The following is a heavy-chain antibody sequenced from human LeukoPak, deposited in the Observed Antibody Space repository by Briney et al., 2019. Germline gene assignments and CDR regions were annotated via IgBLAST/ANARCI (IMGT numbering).Heavy chain of an antibody. CDR3: ARGACSSTSCSDFDY. V-gene: IGHV4-61*05. D-gene: IGHD2-2*01. CDR1: GGSISSSSYY. J-gene: IGHJ4*02. Sequence: SETLSLTCTVSGGSISSSSYYWGWIRQPPGKGLEWIGRIYTSGSTNYNPSLKSRVTMSVDTSKNQFSLKLSSVTAADTAVYYCARGACSSTSCSDFDYWGQGTLVTVSS. CDR2: IYTSGST.